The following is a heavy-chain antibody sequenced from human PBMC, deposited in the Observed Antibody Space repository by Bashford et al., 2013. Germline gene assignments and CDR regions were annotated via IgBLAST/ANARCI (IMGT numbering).Heavy chain of an antibody. D-gene: IGHD3-22*01. Sequence: VASVKVSCKASGGTFSSYAISWVRQAPGQGLEWMGGIIPILGIANYAQKFQGRVTITADKSTSTAYMELSSLRSEDTAVYYCARDHLDYYDSSGRGDYYGMDVWGQGTTVTVSS. CDR1: GGTFSSYA. CDR3: ARDHLDYYDSSGRGDYYGMDV. CDR2: IIPILGIA. J-gene: IGHJ6*02. V-gene: IGHV1-69*10.